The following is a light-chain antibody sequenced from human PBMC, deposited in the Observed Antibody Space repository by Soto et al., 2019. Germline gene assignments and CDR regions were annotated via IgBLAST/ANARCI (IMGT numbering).Light chain of an antibody. CDR3: LQRSNWPLT. CDR1: QRVSRY. J-gene: IGKJ3*01. Sequence: EIVLTQSPATLSLSPGERATLSCRASQRVSRYLAWYQQKPGQAPRLLIYDASNRATGIPARFSGSGSGTAFTLTISSLDPEDFAVYYCLQRSNWPLTFGPGTKVDIK. V-gene: IGKV3-11*01. CDR2: DAS.